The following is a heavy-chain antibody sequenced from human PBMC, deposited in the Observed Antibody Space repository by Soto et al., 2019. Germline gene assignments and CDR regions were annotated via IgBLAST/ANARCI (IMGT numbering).Heavy chain of an antibody. Sequence: SETLSLTCTGSGGSISSSSYYWGWIRQPPGKGLEWIGSIYYSGSTYYNPSLKSRVTISVDTSKNQFSLKLSSVTAADTAVYYCFGYDFDYWGQGTLVTVSS. CDR1: GGSISSSSYY. V-gene: IGHV4-39*07. CDR2: IYYSGST. CDR3: FGYDFDY. J-gene: IGHJ4*02. D-gene: IGHD5-12*01.